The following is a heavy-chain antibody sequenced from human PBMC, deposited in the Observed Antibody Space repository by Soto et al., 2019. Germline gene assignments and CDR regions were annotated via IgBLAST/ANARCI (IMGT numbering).Heavy chain of an antibody. D-gene: IGHD3-16*02. CDR1: GGSISSGDYY. CDR3: ARGASFVWGSYRYDY. CDR2: IYYSGST. J-gene: IGHJ4*02. V-gene: IGHV4-30-4*01. Sequence: SETLSLTCTVSGGSISSGDYYWSWIRQPPGKGLEWIGYIYYSGSTYYNPSLKSRVTISVDTSKNQFSLKLSSVTAADTAVYYCARGASFVWGSYRYDYWGQGTLVTVSS.